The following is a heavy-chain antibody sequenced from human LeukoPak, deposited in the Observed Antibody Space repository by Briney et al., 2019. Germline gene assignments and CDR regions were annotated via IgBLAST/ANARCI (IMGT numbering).Heavy chain of an antibody. CDR2: IIPIFGTA. J-gene: IGHJ4*02. Sequence: SVKVSCKAPGGTFSSYAISWVRQAPGQGLEWMGGIIPIFGTANYAQKFQGRVTITADESTSTAYMELSSLRSEDTAVYYCARGRHPVRGVISMNFDYWGQGTLVTVSS. V-gene: IGHV1-69*13. D-gene: IGHD3-10*01. CDR3: ARGRHPVRGVISMNFDY. CDR1: GGTFSSYA.